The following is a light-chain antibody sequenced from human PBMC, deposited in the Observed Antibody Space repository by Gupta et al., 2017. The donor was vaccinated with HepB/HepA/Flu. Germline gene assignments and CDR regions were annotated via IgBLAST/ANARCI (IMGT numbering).Light chain of an antibody. Sequence: IQMTQTPSSLSASVGDRVTITCRASQSISSYLNWYQPKPGKAPKLLIYAASSFQSGVPSRFSGSGSGTDFTLTIRRLQPEDFATYYCQQSDSTPWTFGXGTKVEIK. V-gene: IGKV1-39*01. J-gene: IGKJ1*01. CDR2: AAS. CDR3: QQSDSTPWT. CDR1: QSISSY.